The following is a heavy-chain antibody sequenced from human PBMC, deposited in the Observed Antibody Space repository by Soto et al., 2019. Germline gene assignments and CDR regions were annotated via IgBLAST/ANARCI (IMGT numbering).Heavy chain of an antibody. J-gene: IGHJ4*02. CDR3: ATVRGSSGWPPEAYFDY. CDR2: FDPEDGET. CDR1: GYTLTELS. V-gene: IGHV1-24*01. D-gene: IGHD6-19*01. Sequence: ASVKVSCKVSGYTLTELSMHWVRQAPGKGLEWMGGFDPEDGETIYAQKFQGRVTMTEDTSTDPAYMELSSLRSEETAVYYCATVRGSSGWPPEAYFDYWGQGTLVTVSS.